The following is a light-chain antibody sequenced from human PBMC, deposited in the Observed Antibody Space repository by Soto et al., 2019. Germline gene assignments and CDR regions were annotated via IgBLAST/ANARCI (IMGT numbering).Light chain of an antibody. J-gene: IGLJ2*01. CDR3: GTWDSSLSAGV. CDR2: DNN. V-gene: IGLV1-51*01. Sequence: QSVLTQPPSVSAAPGQKVTISCSGSSSSIGNKYVSWYQQLPGTAPKLLVYDNNKRPSGIPDRFSGSKSGTSATLDITGRQTGDEADYYCGTWDSSLSAGVFGGGTKLTVL. CDR1: SSSIGNKY.